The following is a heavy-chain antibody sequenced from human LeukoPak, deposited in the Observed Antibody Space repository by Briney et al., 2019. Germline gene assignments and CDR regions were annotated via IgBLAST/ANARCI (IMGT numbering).Heavy chain of an antibody. CDR2: VNADGGNT. Sequence: PGGSLRLYCAASGFTFDNYRMSWVRQAPGKGLEWVSTVNADGGNTYYADSVKGRFTISRDNSKSTLILQMNSLRVEDTALYYCTKRVKYGGTWDHFADWGQGTLVTVSS. J-gene: IGHJ4*02. CDR3: TKRVKYGGTWDHFAD. V-gene: IGHV3-23*01. D-gene: IGHD1-26*01. CDR1: GFTFDNYR.